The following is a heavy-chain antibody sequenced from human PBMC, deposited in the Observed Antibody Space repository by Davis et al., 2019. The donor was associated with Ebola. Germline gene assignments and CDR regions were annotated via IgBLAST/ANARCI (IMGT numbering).Heavy chain of an antibody. V-gene: IGHV1-18*01. CDR1: RYTFTSYG. D-gene: IGHD4-17*01. Sequence: ASVTVSCKASRYTFTSYGISWVRQAPGQGLEWMGWISAYNGNTNYAQKLQGRVTMTTDTSTSTAYMELRSLRSEDTAVYYCARVRTVTTSYFDYWGQGTLVTVSS. CDR3: ARVRTVTTSYFDY. CDR2: ISAYNGNT. J-gene: IGHJ4*02.